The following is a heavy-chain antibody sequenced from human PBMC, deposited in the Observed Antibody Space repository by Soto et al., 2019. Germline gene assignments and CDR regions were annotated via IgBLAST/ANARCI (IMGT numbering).Heavy chain of an antibody. J-gene: IGHJ6*02. Sequence: GGSLRLSCEASGFSVRDYWMHWVRQAPGEGLVWVSCINGDASSTTYADSVKGRFTISRDDAKNTVYLQMTSLRAEDTAVYFCARDRSYAMEVWGQGTRVTVSS. CDR2: INGDASST. V-gene: IGHV3-74*01. CDR1: GFSVRDYW. CDR3: ARDRSYAMEV.